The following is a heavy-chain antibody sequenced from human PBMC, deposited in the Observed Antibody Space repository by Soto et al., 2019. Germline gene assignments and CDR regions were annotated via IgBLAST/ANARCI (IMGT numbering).Heavy chain of an antibody. CDR1: GFTFSSYG. CDR2: IWYDGSNK. J-gene: IGHJ6*02. Sequence: PGGSLRLSCAASGFTFSSYGMHWVRQAPGKGLEWVAVIWYDGSNKYYADSVKGRFTISRDNSKNTLYLQMNSLRAEDTAVYYCARALGQSDIVVVVAEDGMDVWGQGTTVTVSS. V-gene: IGHV3-33*01. D-gene: IGHD2-15*01. CDR3: ARALGQSDIVVVVAEDGMDV.